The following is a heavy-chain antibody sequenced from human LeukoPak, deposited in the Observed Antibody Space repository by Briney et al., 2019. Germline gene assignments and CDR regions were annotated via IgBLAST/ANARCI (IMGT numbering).Heavy chain of an antibody. J-gene: IGHJ3*02. D-gene: IGHD3-9*01. Sequence: GGSLRLSCAASGFTFSSYGMHWVRQAPGKGLEWLAVIWYDGSNKYYADSVKGRFTISRDNSKNTLYLQMNSLRAEDTAVYYCARDGRHFDWLYGAFDIWGQGNPGHRLL. V-gene: IGHV3-33*01. CDR3: ARDGRHFDWLYGAFDI. CDR2: IWYDGSNK. CDR1: GFTFSSYG.